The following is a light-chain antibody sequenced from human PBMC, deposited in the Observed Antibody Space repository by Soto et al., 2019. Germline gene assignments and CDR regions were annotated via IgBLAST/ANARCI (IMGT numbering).Light chain of an antibody. CDR2: EVT. CDR1: SSDVGDYNR. CDR3: ISFTPSTTTHWV. V-gene: IGLV2-14*01. J-gene: IGLJ3*02. Sequence: QSVLTQPPSVSVSPGQSITISCTGTSSDVGDYNRVSWYQHHPGKAPKLMIFEVTNRPAGISDRFSGFKSGSTASLTISELQPDDEADYYCISFTPSTTTHWVFGGGTKVTVL.